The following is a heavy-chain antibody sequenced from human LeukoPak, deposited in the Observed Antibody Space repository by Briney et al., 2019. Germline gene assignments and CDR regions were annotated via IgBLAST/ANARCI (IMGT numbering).Heavy chain of an antibody. J-gene: IGHJ4*02. V-gene: IGHV3-66*01. D-gene: IGHD6-13*01. CDR2: LYSGGSI. CDR1: GFTVSSSY. CDR3: ARGAISSWYED. Sequence: PGGSLRLSCAGSGFTVSSSYMSWVRQAPGKGLEWVSVLYSGGSIFYADSVKGRFTISRDISKNMLYLQMNSLRADDTAVYYFARGAISSWYEDWGQGTLVTVSS.